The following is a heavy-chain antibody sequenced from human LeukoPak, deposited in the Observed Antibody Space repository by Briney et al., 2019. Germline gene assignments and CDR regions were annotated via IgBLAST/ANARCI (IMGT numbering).Heavy chain of an antibody. Sequence: GGSLRLSCAASGFTFSSYWMSWVRQAPGKGLEWVANIKQDGSEKYYVDSVKGRFTISRDNAKNSLYLQMNSLRAKDTAVYYCARDKSYGTVDYWGQGTLVTVSS. J-gene: IGHJ4*02. V-gene: IGHV3-7*01. CDR1: GFTFSSYW. D-gene: IGHD5-18*01. CDR2: IKQDGSEK. CDR3: ARDKSYGTVDY.